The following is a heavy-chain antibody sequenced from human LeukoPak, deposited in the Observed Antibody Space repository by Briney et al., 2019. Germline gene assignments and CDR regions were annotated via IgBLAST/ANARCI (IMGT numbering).Heavy chain of an antibody. CDR2: ISPGGGTT. CDR1: GFTFSNEA. Sequence: GGSLRLSCAVSGFTFSNEAMGWVRQLRGGGLEWVSTISPGGGTTYYAESMKGRFTISRDNSKSTLYLEMNSLRAEDTAVYYCTKARSGSSNWALQVFDNWGQGALVTVSS. J-gene: IGHJ4*02. D-gene: IGHD4-11*01. CDR3: TKARSGSSNWALQVFDN. V-gene: IGHV3-23*01.